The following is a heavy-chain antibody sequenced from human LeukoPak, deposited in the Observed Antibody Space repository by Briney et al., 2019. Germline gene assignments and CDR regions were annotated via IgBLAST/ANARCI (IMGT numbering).Heavy chain of an antibody. CDR3: ARGRWWGSYSGLDY. CDR2: MNPNSGNT. J-gene: IGHJ4*02. D-gene: IGHD3-16*01. Sequence: GASVKVSYKASGYTFTSYDINWVRQATGQGLEWMGWMNPNSGNTGYAQKFQGRVTITRNTSISTAYMELSSLRSEDTAVYYCARGRWWGSYSGLDYWGQGTRVTVSS. V-gene: IGHV1-8*03. CDR1: GYTFTSYD.